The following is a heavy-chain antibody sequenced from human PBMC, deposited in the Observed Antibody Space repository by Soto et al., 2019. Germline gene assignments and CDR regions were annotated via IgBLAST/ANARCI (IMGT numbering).Heavy chain of an antibody. D-gene: IGHD6-13*01. Sequence: EVQLVESGGDLVQPGGSLRLSCAASGFIFSDHYMAWVRQAPGKGLEWVGRIRNKANSYTTEYAESVKDRFAISRDDSKNSLYLQMNSLKTEDTAVYYCAKVRSSSWGLDAFDMWGQGTMVTVSS. CDR3: AKVRSSSWGLDAFDM. CDR1: GFIFSDHY. V-gene: IGHV3-72*01. CDR2: IRNKANSYTT. J-gene: IGHJ3*02.